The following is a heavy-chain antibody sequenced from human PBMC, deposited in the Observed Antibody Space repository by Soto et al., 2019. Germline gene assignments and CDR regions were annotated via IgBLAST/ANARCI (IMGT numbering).Heavy chain of an antibody. CDR2: VSSSGGST. V-gene: IGHV3-23*01. Sequence: GGSLRLSCAASGFTFSNYAMGWVRQAPGKGLEWVSAVSSSGGSTYYADSVKGRFAISRDNSKTTLYLQMNSLRAEDTAVYYCARRLGYGDYGVFDYWGQGTRVTVSS. CDR3: ARRLGYGDYGVFDY. CDR1: GFTFSNYA. D-gene: IGHD4-17*01. J-gene: IGHJ4*02.